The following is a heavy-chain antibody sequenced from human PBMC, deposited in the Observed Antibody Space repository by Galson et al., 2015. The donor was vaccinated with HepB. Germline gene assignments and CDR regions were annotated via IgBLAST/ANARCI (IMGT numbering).Heavy chain of an antibody. CDR1: GFIVSSNH. J-gene: IGHJ6*02. V-gene: IGHV3-66*02. CDR2: IYNGGST. Sequence: SLRLSCAASGFIVSSNHMIWVRQAPGKGLEWVSIIYNGGSTYYADSVKGRFSISRDNSKNTLYLQMNILRAEDTAVYYCAGSGGDVWGQGTTVTVSS. D-gene: IGHD3-10*01. CDR3: AGSGGDV.